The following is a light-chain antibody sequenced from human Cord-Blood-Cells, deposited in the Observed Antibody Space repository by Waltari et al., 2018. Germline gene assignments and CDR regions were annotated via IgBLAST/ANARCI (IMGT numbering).Light chain of an antibody. CDR2: QDS. V-gene: IGLV3-1*01. Sequence: SYELRQPPSVSVSPGQPASTTSPGATLGVKYAAGYHQKPGQSPVLVIYQDSKRPPGIPERFSGSNSGNTATLTISGTQAMDEADYYCQAWDSSTDNVVFGGGTKLTVL. J-gene: IGLJ2*01. CDR3: QAWDSSTDNVV. CDR1: TLGVKY.